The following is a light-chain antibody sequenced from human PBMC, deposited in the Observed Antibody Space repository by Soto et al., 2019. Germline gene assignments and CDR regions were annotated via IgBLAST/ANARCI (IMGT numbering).Light chain of an antibody. CDR2: TAS. CDR3: QQSYGTPRT. Sequence: IQMTQSPSSLSASVGDRVTITCRASQSINSYLNWYQQKPGKAPKLLISTASSLRSGVPSRFSGSRSGTDFTLTISSLQPEDFATYYCQQSYGTPRTVGQGTKVDSK. J-gene: IGKJ1*01. CDR1: QSINSY. V-gene: IGKV1-39*01.